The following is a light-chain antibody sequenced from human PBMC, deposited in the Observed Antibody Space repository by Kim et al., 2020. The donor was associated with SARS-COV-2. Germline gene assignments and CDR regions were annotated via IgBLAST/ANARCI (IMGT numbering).Light chain of an antibody. J-gene: IGLJ1*01. V-gene: IGLV2-14*03. CDR2: DVS. CDR1: SSDVGGYNY. CDR3: SSYTSSSTLHV. Sequence: VTSSCTGTSSDVGGYNYVSWYQQHPGKAPKLMLYDVSNRPSGVSNRFSGSKSGNTASLTISGLQAEDEADYYCSSYTSSSTLHVFGTGTKVTVL.